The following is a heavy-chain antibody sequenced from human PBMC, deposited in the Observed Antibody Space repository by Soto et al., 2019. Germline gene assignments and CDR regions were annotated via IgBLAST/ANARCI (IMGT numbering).Heavy chain of an antibody. Sequence: GASVKVSCKASGGTFSSYAISWVRQAPGQGLEWMGGIIPIFGTANYAQKFQGRVTITADKSTSTAYMELSSLRSEDTAVYYCAREMGWFGELLQSNYGMDVWGQGTTVTVSS. CDR1: GGTFSSYA. CDR2: IIPIFGTA. CDR3: AREMGWFGELLQSNYGMDV. V-gene: IGHV1-69*06. D-gene: IGHD3-10*01. J-gene: IGHJ6*02.